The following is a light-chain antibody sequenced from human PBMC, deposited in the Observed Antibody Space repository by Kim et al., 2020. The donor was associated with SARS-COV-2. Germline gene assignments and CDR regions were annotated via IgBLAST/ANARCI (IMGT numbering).Light chain of an antibody. CDR1: QNIKNK. J-gene: IGKJ1*01. Sequence: SPGERATLSCRASQNIKNKLVWNQQKPGQAPRLLIYDATTRATGIPARFIGSGSETDFTLTISSLQAEDFAVYFCQQSYNWPPLTFGQGTKVDIK. CDR2: DAT. CDR3: QQSYNWPPLT. V-gene: IGKV3-15*01.